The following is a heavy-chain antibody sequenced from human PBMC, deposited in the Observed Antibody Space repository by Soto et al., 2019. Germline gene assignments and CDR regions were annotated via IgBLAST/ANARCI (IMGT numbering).Heavy chain of an antibody. V-gene: IGHV3-15*01. D-gene: IGHD6-13*01. Sequence: RLSCAASGITFSNAWMNWVRQAPGKGLEYIGRIRSKTDGGTTEYAAPVEGRFTISRDDSKNTLYLQMGGLKTEDTAVYYCTTTRPGTNVFDNWGQGTLVTV. CDR3: TTTRPGTNVFDN. CDR1: GITFSNAW. J-gene: IGHJ3*02. CDR2: IRSKTDGGTT.